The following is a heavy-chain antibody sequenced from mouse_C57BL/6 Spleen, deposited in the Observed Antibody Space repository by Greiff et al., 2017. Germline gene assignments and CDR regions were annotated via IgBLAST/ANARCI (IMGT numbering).Heavy chain of an antibody. CDR3: ARVPVVARAMDY. CDR1: GFTFSDYY. J-gene: IGHJ4*01. CDR2: INYDGSST. V-gene: IGHV5-16*01. D-gene: IGHD1-1*01. Sequence: EVQLVESEGGLVQPGSSMKLSCTASGFTFSDYYMAWVRQVPEKGLEWVANINYDGSSTYYLDSLKSRFIISRDNAKNILYLQMSSLKSEDTATYYCARVPVVARAMDYWGQGTSVTVSS.